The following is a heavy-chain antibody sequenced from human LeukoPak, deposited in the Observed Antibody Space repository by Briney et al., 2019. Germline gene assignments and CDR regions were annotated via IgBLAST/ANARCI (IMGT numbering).Heavy chain of an antibody. Sequence: GSLRLSCAASGFTVSSNYMSWVRQAPGKGLEWVAVISYDGSNKYYADSVKGRFTISRDNSKNTLYLQMNSLRAEDTAVYYCARDPMLDHYFDYWGQGTLVTVSS. D-gene: IGHD2-2*01. J-gene: IGHJ4*02. V-gene: IGHV3-30-3*01. CDR2: ISYDGSNK. CDR1: GFTVSSNY. CDR3: ARDPMLDHYFDY.